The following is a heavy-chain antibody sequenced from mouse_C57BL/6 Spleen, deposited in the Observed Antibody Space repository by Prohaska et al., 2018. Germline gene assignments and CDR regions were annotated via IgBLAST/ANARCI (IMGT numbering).Heavy chain of an antibody. CDR2: INSDGSAI. CDR3: MRYGNYWYFDV. D-gene: IGHD2-1*01. V-gene: IGHV11-2*01. J-gene: IGHJ1*03. CDR1: GFTFSGFW. Sequence: EVQLLETGGGLVQPGGSRGLSCEGSGFTFSGFWMSWVRQTPGKTLEWIGDINSDGSAINYAPSIKDRFTIFRDNDKSTLDLQMSNVRSEDTATYFCMRYGNYWYFDVGGTGTTVTVSS.